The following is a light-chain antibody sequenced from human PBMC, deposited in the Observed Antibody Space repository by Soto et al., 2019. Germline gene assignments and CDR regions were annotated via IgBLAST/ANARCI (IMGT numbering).Light chain of an antibody. CDR3: CSYAGSYSYV. J-gene: IGLJ1*01. V-gene: IGLV2-11*01. CDR2: DVT. Sequence: QSALTQPPSVSGSPGQSVAISCTGTSGDIGAYDFVSWYQHYPGKAPKVMIYDVTKRPSGVPDRFSGSKSGNTASLTISGLQAEDEADYFCCSYAGSYSYVFGSGTKLTVL. CDR1: SGDIGAYDF.